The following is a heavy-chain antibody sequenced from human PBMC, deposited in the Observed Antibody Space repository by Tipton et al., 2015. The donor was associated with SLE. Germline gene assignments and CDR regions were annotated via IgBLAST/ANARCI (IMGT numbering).Heavy chain of an antibody. J-gene: IGHJ3*01. Sequence: LRLSCVASGFIFSSHGMHWVRQAPGKGLEWIGEIHHSGNTDYNPSLKSRVTISIDTSKSQFSLKLSSVTAADAAVYYCTRGLYGGSSVWGQGTMVTVSS. CDR3: TRGLYGGSSV. D-gene: IGHD1-26*01. V-gene: IGHV4-34*01. CDR2: IHHSGNT. CDR1: GFIFSSHG.